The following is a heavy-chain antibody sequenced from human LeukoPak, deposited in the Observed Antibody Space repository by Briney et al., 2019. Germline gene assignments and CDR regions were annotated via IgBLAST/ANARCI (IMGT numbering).Heavy chain of an antibody. D-gene: IGHD6-19*01. Sequence: PGGSLRLSCAASGFTFSSYGMHWVRQAPGKGLEWVAVIWYDGSNKYYADSVKGRFTISRDNSKNTLYLQMNSLRAEDTAVYYCARDHLVHIAVAGTVDYWGQGTLVTVSS. CDR3: ARDHLVHIAVAGTVDY. CDR1: GFTFSSYG. J-gene: IGHJ4*02. CDR2: IWYDGSNK. V-gene: IGHV3-33*01.